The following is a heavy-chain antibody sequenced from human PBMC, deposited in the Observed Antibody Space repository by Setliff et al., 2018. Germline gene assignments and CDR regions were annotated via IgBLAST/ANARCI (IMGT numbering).Heavy chain of an antibody. CDR3: TRVHTFGGTNNWFDP. CDR1: GFTFSSYA. D-gene: IGHD3-16*01. V-gene: IGHV3-23*01. J-gene: IGHJ5*02. Sequence: TGGSLRLSCAASGFTFSSYAMTWVRQAPGKGLERVSAISGRGDSTFYEDAVKGRFTISRDNSKNTLYLQMNSLRAEDTAVYYCTRVHTFGGTNNWFDPWGQGTLVTVSS. CDR2: ISGRGDST.